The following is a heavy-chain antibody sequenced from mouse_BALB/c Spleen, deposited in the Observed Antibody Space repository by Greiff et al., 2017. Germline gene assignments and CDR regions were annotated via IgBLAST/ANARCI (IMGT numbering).Heavy chain of an antibody. Sequence: EVKLMESGGGLVKPGGSLKLSCAASGFTFSSYAMSWVRQTPEKRLEWVASISSGGSTYYPDSVKGRFTISRDNARNILYLQMSSLRSEDTAMYYCARVHYYGSSPWFAYWGQGTLVTVSA. D-gene: IGHD1-1*01. CDR3: ARVHYYGSSPWFAY. V-gene: IGHV5-6-5*01. CDR2: ISSGGST. J-gene: IGHJ3*01. CDR1: GFTFSSYA.